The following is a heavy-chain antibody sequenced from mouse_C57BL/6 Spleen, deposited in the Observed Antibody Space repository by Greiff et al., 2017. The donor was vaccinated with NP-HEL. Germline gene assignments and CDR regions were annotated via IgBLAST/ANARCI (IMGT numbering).Heavy chain of an antibody. V-gene: IGHV5-16*01. CDR1: GFTFSDYY. CDR3: ARDLGGYGNLYYFDY. D-gene: IGHD2-10*02. J-gene: IGHJ2*01. CDR2: INYDGSST. Sequence: EVKLVESEGGLVQPGSSMKLSCTASGFTFSDYYMAWVRQVPEKGLEWVANINYDGSSTYYLDSLKSRFIISRDNAKNILYLQMSSLKSEDTATYYCARDLGGYGNLYYFDYWGQGTTLTVSS.